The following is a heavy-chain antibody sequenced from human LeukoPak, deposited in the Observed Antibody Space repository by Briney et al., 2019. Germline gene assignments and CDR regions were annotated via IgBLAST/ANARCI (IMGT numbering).Heavy chain of an antibody. CDR1: GFTFSSYG. CDR2: IWYDGSNK. Sequence: PGRSLRLSCAASGFTFSSYGMHWVRQAPGKGLEWVAVIWYDGSNKYYADSVKGRFTISRDNSKNTLYLQMNSLRAEDTAVYYCARAFYYDILTGYWDYFDYWGQGTLVTVSS. V-gene: IGHV3-33*01. CDR3: ARAFYYDILTGYWDYFDY. J-gene: IGHJ4*02. D-gene: IGHD3-9*01.